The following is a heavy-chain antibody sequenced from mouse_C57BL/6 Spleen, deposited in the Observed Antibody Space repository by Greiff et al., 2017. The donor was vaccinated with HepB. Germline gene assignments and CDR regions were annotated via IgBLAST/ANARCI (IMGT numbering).Heavy chain of an antibody. CDR1: GYTFTSYW. V-gene: IGHV1-52*01. CDR3: ARAFIVTTREGFDY. Sequence: QVQLQQPGAELVRPGSSVKLSCKASGYTFTSYWMHWVKQRPIQGLEWIGNIDPSDSETHYNQKFKDKATLTVDKSSSTAYMQLSSLTSEDSAVYYCARAFIVTTREGFDYWGQGTTLTVSS. J-gene: IGHJ2*01. D-gene: IGHD2-5*01. CDR2: IDPSDSET.